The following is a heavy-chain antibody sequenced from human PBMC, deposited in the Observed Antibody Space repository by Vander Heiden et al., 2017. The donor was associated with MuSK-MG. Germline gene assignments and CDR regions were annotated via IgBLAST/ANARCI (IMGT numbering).Heavy chain of an antibody. D-gene: IGHD3-10*01. Sequence: QVQLVESGGGVVQPGRSLRLSCAASGFTFSSYAMHWVRQAPGKGLEWVAVMSYDGTNKYYADSVRGRVTISRDNPKNTLYLQMNSLRAEDTAVYYCARGNYYGSGSNTGSSDYWGQGTLVTVYS. CDR2: MSYDGTNK. J-gene: IGHJ4*02. CDR3: ARGNYYGSGSNTGSSDY. V-gene: IGHV3-30-3*01. CDR1: GFTFSSYA.